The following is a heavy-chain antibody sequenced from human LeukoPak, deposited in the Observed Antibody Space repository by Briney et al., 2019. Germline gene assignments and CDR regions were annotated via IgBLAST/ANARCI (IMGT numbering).Heavy chain of an antibody. CDR1: GGTFSSYA. V-gene: IGHV1-69*06. Sequence: GASVKVSCKASGGTFSSYAISWVRQAPGQGLEWMGGIIPIFGTANYAQKFQGRVTITADKSTSTAYMELSSLRSEDTAVYYCARYAVDAGDTIFGVVIPSYYMDVWGKGTTVTVSS. J-gene: IGHJ6*03. CDR3: ARYAVDAGDTIFGVVIPSYYMDV. CDR2: IIPIFGTA. D-gene: IGHD3-3*01.